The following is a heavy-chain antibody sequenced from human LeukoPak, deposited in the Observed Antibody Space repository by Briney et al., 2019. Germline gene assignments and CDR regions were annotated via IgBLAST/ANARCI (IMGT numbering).Heavy chain of an antibody. D-gene: IGHD6-13*01. CDR1: GFTFGDYA. CDR3: TRIPYSSSWYYYFDY. CDR2: IRSKAYGGTT. V-gene: IGHV3-49*04. Sequence: GGSLRLSCTASGFTFGDYAMSWVRQAPGKGLEWVGFIRSKAYGGTTEYAASVKGRFTISRDDSKSIAYLQMNSLKTEDTAVYYCTRIPYSSSWYYYFDYWAREPWSPSPQ. J-gene: IGHJ4*02.